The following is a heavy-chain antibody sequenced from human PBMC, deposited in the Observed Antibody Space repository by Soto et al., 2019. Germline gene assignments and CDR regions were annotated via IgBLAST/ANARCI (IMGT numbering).Heavy chain of an antibody. V-gene: IGHV1-69*13. J-gene: IGHJ6*02. CDR2: IIPIFGTA. Sequence: EASVKVSCKASGGTFSSYAISWVRQAPGQGLEWMGGIIPIFGTANCAQKFQGRVTITADESTSTAYMELSSLRSEDTAVYYCARGTTVTTIHYYYGMDVWGQGTTVTVSS. D-gene: IGHD4-17*01. CDR3: ARGTTVTTIHYYYGMDV. CDR1: GGTFSSYA.